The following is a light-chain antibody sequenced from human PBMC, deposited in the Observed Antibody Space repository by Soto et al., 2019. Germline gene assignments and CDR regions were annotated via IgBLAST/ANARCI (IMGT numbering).Light chain of an antibody. Sequence: DIQMTQSPSTLPASVGDRVTITCRASQSISNWLAWYQQKPGKAPKLLIYDASNLDIGVPSRFSGSGSGTHFTFTISSLQPEDFATYYCQQYDYLPITFGQGTRLEIK. J-gene: IGKJ5*01. CDR2: DAS. CDR3: QQYDYLPIT. V-gene: IGKV1-33*01. CDR1: QSISNW.